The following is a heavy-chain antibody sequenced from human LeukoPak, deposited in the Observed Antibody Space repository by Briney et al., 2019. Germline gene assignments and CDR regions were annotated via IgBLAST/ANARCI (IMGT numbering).Heavy chain of an antibody. CDR2: IYYSGST. J-gene: IGHJ4*02. CDR1: DGSISSYY. D-gene: IGHD6-13*01. CDR3: ARDTPWGSSSWSGGFDY. V-gene: IGHV4-59*12. Sequence: SETLSLTCTVSDGSISSYYWSWIRQPPGKGLEWIGYIYYSGSTNYNPSLKSRVTISVDTSKNQFSLKLSSVTAADTAVYYCARDTPWGSSSWSGGFDYWGQGTLVTVSS.